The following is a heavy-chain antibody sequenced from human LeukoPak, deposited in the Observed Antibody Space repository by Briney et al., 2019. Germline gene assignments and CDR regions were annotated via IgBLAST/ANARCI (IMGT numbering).Heavy chain of an antibody. CDR1: GGSISSYY. D-gene: IGHD6-13*01. Sequence: SETLSLTCTVSGGSISSYYWSWIRQPPGKGLEWIGYIYTSGSTNYNPSLKSRVTISVDTSKNQFSLKLSSVTAADTAVYYCARGRYSSSWYPPNWFDPWGQGTLVTVSS. J-gene: IGHJ5*02. CDR3: ARGRYSSSWYPPNWFDP. CDR2: IYTSGST. V-gene: IGHV4-4*09.